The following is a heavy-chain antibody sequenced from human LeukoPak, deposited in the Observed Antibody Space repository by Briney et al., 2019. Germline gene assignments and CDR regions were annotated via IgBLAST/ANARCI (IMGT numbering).Heavy chain of an antibody. CDR1: GFSLSTGGVG. CDR3: AHRHAAADHFDY. D-gene: IGHD6-13*01. Sequence: SGPTLVKPTQTLTLTCTYSGFSLSTGGVGVGWIRQPPGKALDRLALIYWDDDKRYSPSLKSRLTITKDTPKNQVVLTMTNMDPVDTAKYYCAHRHAAADHFDYWGQGTLVTVSS. V-gene: IGHV2-5*02. CDR2: IYWDDDK. J-gene: IGHJ4*02.